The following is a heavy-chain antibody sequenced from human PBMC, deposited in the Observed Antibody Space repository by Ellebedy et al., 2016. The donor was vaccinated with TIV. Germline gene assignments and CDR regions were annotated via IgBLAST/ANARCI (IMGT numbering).Heavy chain of an antibody. CDR1: GFTFGDYA. CDR3: AKTSADILGGWPLYFDY. CDR2: ISRSSDSR. Sequence: SLKISXAASGFTFGDYAMVWVRQPPGKGLEWVSGISRSSDSRDYADSVKGRFTISRDNAENSLYLQMNRLRAEDTALYYCAKTSADILGGWPLYFDYWGQGALVTVSS. V-gene: IGHV3-9*01. D-gene: IGHD6-19*01. J-gene: IGHJ4*02.